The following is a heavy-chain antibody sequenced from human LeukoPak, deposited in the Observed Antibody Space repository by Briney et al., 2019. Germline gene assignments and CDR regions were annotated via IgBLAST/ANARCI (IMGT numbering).Heavy chain of an antibody. CDR3: ARDLPQPLSYDSSGYYWFDY. CDR2: ISSSSSYI. CDR1: GFTFSSYS. J-gene: IGHJ4*02. Sequence: PGGSLRLSCAASGFTFSSYSMNWVRQAPGKGLEWVSSISSSSSYIYYADSVKGRFTISRDNAKNSLYLQMNSLRAEDTAVYYCARDLPQPLSYDSSGYYWFDYWGQGTLVTVSS. V-gene: IGHV3-21*01. D-gene: IGHD3-22*01.